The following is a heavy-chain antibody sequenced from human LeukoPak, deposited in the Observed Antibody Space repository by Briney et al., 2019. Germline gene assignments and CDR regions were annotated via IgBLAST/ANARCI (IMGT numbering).Heavy chain of an antibody. CDR2: ISSSSSYI. J-gene: IGHJ4*02. CDR3: ARRDYCSSTSCYNY. V-gene: IGHV3-21*01. D-gene: IGHD2-2*02. Sequence: GGSLRLSCAASGFTFSSYSMNWVRQAPGKGLEWVSSISSSSSYIYYADSVKGRFTISRDNAKNSLYLQMNSLRAEDTAVYYCARRDYCSSTSCYNYWGQGTLVTVSS. CDR1: GFTFSSYS.